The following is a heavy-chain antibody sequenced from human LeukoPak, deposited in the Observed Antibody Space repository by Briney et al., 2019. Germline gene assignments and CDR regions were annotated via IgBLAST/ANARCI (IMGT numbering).Heavy chain of an antibody. J-gene: IGHJ5*02. CDR2: IWYDGSNK. CDR3: AKNPRSYDSSGYYYPDP. V-gene: IGHV3-33*06. CDR1: GFTFSSYG. D-gene: IGHD3-22*01. Sequence: PGRSLRLSCAASGFTFSSYGMHWVRQAPGKGQEWVAVIWYDGSNKYYADSVKGRFTISRDNSKNTLYLQMNSLRAEDTAAYYCAKNPRSYDSSGYYYPDPWGQGTLVTVSS.